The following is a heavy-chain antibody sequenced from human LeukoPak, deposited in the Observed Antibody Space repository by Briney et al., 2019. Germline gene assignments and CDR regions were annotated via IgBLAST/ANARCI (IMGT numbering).Heavy chain of an antibody. Sequence: GASVKVSCKASGYTFSSYGISWVRQAPGQGLEWMGWINVHNGDTKYAQKFQDRVIMTTDTSTSTAYMELWGLRSDDTAVYYCARDQYDSVWGSHRPYFDYWGQGTLVTVSS. CDR3: ARDQYDSVWGSHRPYFDY. J-gene: IGHJ4*02. CDR1: GYTFSSYG. V-gene: IGHV1-18*01. CDR2: INVHNGDT. D-gene: IGHD3-16*01.